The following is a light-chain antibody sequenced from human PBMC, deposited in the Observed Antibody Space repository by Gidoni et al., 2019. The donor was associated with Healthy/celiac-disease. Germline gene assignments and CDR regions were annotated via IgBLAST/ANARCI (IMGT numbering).Light chain of an antibody. Sequence: QSALPQPASVSGSPGQSITISCTGSRSDVAGYNYVSWYQQHPGKAPKVMIYDVSNRPSGVSNRFSGSKSGNTASLTISGLQAEDEADYYCSSYTSSSTLVFGGGTKLTVL. J-gene: IGLJ2*01. CDR1: RSDVAGYNY. CDR2: DVS. V-gene: IGLV2-14*01. CDR3: SSYTSSSTLV.